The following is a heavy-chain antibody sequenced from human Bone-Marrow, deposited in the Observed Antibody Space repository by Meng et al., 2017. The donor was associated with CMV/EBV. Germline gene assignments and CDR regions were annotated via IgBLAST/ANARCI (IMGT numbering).Heavy chain of an antibody. J-gene: IGHJ1*01. Sequence: VPGQGLEWMGWINPNSGGTNYAQKFQGRVTMTRDTSISTAYMELSRLRSDDTAVYYCARGTEYFQHWGQGTLVTVSS. CDR3: ARGTEYFQH. V-gene: IGHV1-2*02. CDR2: INPNSGGT.